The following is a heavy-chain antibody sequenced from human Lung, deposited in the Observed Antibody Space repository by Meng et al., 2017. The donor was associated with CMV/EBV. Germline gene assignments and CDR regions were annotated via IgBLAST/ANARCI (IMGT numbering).Heavy chain of an antibody. J-gene: IGHJ6*02. Sequence: ASVKVSCKASGYTFTSYDINWVRQATGQGLEWMGWMNPNSGNTGYAQKLQGRVTMTRNTSISTAYMELSSLRSEDTAVYYCARGLNGGLRFLEWLLRPYYYGMDVWGQGTTVTVSS. D-gene: IGHD3-3*01. V-gene: IGHV1-8*01. CDR1: GYTFTSYD. CDR2: MNPNSGNT. CDR3: ARGLNGGLRFLEWLLRPYYYGMDV.